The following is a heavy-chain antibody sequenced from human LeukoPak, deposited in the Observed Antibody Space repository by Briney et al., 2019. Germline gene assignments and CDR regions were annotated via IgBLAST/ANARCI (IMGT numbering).Heavy chain of an antibody. CDR3: ASGTSSGWYGFDS. D-gene: IGHD6-19*01. Sequence: WETLSLTCSVYRGFILSYYWSWIRQPPGKGLEWIGYIYYSGTTNYNPSLKSRVTISVDTSKNQFSLNLNSVAAAVTAVYYCASGTSSGWYGFDSWGQGTLVTVSS. V-gene: IGHV4-59*01. CDR1: RGFILSYY. J-gene: IGHJ4*02. CDR2: IYYSGTT.